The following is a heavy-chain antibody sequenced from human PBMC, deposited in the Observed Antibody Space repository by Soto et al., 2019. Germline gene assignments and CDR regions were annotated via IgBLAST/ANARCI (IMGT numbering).Heavy chain of an antibody. Sequence: QVNLVQSGAEVKKPGASVKVSCQGSGYALTTYGITWVRQAPGQGLEWMGWISAHNGNTNYAQKLQGRVTVTRDTSTSTAYMELRSLRYDDTAVYYCARGRYGDYWGQGALVTVSS. CDR1: GYALTTYG. V-gene: IGHV1-18*01. D-gene: IGHD1-1*01. CDR2: ISAHNGNT. J-gene: IGHJ4*02. CDR3: ARGRYGDY.